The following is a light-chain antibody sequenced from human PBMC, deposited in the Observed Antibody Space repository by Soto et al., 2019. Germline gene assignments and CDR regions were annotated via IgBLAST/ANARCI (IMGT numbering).Light chain of an antibody. J-gene: IGLJ2*01. CDR3: SSYSGTNSTVI. CDR2: EVS. CDR1: YSDIGDYNY. Sequence: QSALTQPPSASGSPGQSVTISCAGSYSDIGDYNYVSWYQQHPGKVPKLIISEVSKRPSWVPDRFSGSKSGYTASLTVSDLQPADEAVYYCSSYSGTNSTVIFGGGTKLTVL. V-gene: IGLV2-8*01.